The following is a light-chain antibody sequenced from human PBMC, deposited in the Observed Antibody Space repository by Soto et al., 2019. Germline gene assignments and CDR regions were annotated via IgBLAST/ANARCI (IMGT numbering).Light chain of an antibody. Sequence: QSALTQPASVSGPPGQSITISCTGTSSDVGSYNLVSWYQPHPGKAPKLMIFEGSKRPSGVSNRFSGSKSGNTASLTISGLQAEDEADYYCCSYAGSSTYVFGTGTKLTVL. J-gene: IGLJ1*01. V-gene: IGLV2-23*01. CDR2: EGS. CDR1: SSDVGSYNL. CDR3: CSYAGSSTYV.